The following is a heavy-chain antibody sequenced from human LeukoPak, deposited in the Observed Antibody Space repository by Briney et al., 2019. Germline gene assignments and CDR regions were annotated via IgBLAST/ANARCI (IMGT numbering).Heavy chain of an antibody. J-gene: IGHJ3*02. CDR1: GYTFTSNY. V-gene: IGHV1-46*01. CDR2: ISPSGGST. CDR3: AREARAGAFDI. Sequence: ASVKVSCKAFGYTFTSNYMHWVRQAPGQGPEWMGVISPSGGSTTYAQKFQGRVTLTRDMSTSTDYLELSSLRSEDTAVYYCAREARAGAFDIWGQGTMVTVSS.